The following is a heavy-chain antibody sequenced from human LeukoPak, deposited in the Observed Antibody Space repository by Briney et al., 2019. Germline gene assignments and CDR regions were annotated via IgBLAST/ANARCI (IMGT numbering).Heavy chain of an antibody. Sequence: ASVKVFCKASGYTFTSYGIYWVRQAPGQGLEWMRWISAYNGNTNYAQKFQGRVTMTTDTSTSTAYMELRSLRPDDTAVYYCARGGSYGLYYFDIWGQGTLVTVSS. CDR2: ISAYNGNT. CDR1: GYTFTSYG. D-gene: IGHD5-18*01. CDR3: ARGGSYGLYYFDI. V-gene: IGHV1-18*01. J-gene: IGHJ4*02.